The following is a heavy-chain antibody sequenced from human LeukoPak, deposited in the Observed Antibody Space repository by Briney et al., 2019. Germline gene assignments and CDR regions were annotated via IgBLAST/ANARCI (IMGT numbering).Heavy chain of an antibody. CDR2: IKQDGSEK. Sequence: GGSLRLSCVASGFTFSSYWMSWVRQAPGKGLEWVASIKQDGSEKYCVDSVKGRFTISRDNAKNSLYLQMNSLRAEDTAVYYCAREDHSKYEYWGQGTLVTVSS. D-gene: IGHD4-11*01. CDR1: GFTFSSYW. V-gene: IGHV3-7*01. CDR3: AREDHSKYEY. J-gene: IGHJ4*02.